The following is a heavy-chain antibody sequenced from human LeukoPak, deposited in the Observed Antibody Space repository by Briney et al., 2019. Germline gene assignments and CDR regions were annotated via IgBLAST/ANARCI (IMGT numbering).Heavy chain of an antibody. V-gene: IGHV3-43*02. J-gene: IGHJ4*02. Sequence: PGGSLRLSCAASGFTFDDYAMRWVRQAPGKSLEWVSLISGDGGSTYYADSVKGRFTISRDNSKNSLYLQMNSLRTEDTALYYCAKDIGYSSGWYTFDYWGQGTLVTVSS. CDR3: AKDIGYSSGWYTFDY. CDR1: GFTFDDYA. D-gene: IGHD6-19*01. CDR2: ISGDGGST.